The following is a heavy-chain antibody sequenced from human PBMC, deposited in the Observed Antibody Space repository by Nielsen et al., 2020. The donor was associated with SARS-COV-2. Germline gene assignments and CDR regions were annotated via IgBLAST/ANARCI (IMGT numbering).Heavy chain of an antibody. D-gene: IGHD1-26*01. CDR3: ACSSGSYYLSTAFDY. CDR1: GGSISSGSYY. Sequence: LRLSCTVSGGSISSGSYYWSWIRQPAGKGLEWIGRIYTSGSTNYNPSLKSRVTISVDTSKNQFSLKLSSVTAADTAVYYCACSSGSYYLSTAFDYWGQGTLVTVSS. V-gene: IGHV4-61*02. J-gene: IGHJ4*02. CDR2: IYTSGST.